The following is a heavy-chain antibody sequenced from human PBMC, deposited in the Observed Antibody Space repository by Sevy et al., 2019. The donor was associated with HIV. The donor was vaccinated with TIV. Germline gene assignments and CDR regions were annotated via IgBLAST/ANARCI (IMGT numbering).Heavy chain of an antibody. D-gene: IGHD6-19*01. J-gene: IGHJ6*02. CDR1: GFTFSSYA. CDR2: ISGSGGST. Sequence: GGSLRLSCAASGFTFSSYAMSWVRQAPGKGLEWVSAISGSGGSTYYADSVKGRFTISRDNSKKTLYLQMNSLRAEDTAVYYCAKDLAGEQWLASPGGYYYGMDVWGQGTTVTVSS. CDR3: AKDLAGEQWLASPGGYYYGMDV. V-gene: IGHV3-23*01.